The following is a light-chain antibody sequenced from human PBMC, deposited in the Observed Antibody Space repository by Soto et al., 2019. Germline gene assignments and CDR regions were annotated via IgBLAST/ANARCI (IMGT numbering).Light chain of an antibody. Sequence: QSVLTQPPSASGSPGQSVTISCTGTKSDIGVYDFVSWYQHHPGKAPRLIIYEVVQRPSGVPDRFSGSKSGNTASLTVSGPQAADEADYFCKSYAGSNTYVFGSGTKVTAL. CDR3: KSYAGSNTYV. V-gene: IGLV2-8*01. J-gene: IGLJ1*01. CDR1: KSDIGVYDF. CDR2: EVV.